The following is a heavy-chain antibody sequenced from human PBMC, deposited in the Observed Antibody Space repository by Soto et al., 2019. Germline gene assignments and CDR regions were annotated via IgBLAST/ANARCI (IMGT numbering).Heavy chain of an antibody. D-gene: IGHD6-6*01. CDR2: VHDTGTP. CDR3: ARGLSSPSAAGV. CDR1: GGSVSSGGNY. J-gene: IGHJ4*02. V-gene: IGHV4-39*01. Sequence: QLQLQESGPGLVKPSETLSLTCAVSGGSVSSGGNYWGWIRQSPGKGLEWIGSVHDTGTPHYNPSLTSRVTISVDTSKNPFSLNVNSVTAADTAVYYCARGLSSPSAAGVWGQGTLVTVSS.